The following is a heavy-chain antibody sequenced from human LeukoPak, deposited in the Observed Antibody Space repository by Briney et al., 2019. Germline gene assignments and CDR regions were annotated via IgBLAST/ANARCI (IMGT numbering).Heavy chain of an antibody. Sequence: SETLSLTCTVSGYSISSGFYWGWIRQPPGKGLEWIGNVYHGGSSYYNPSLKSRVTISIDTSKNQFSLRLNSVTATDTAVYYCARLNKPGWFDPWGQGTLVTVSS. D-gene: IGHD1-14*01. J-gene: IGHJ5*02. CDR2: VYHGGSS. CDR3: ARLNKPGWFDP. CDR1: GYSISSGFY. V-gene: IGHV4-38-2*02.